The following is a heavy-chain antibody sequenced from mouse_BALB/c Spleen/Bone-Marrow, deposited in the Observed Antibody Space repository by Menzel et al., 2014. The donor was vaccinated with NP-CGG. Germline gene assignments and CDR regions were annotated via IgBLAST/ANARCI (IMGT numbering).Heavy chain of an antibody. CDR2: IRNKANGYTT. D-gene: IGHD2-1*01. J-gene: IGHJ3*01. V-gene: IGHV7-3*02. Sequence: EVMLVESGGGLIQPGGSLRLSCAPSGFTFTDYYMSWVRQPPGKALEWLVFIRNKANGYTTEYSASVKGRFTISRDNSQSILYLQMNTLRAEDSATYYCARDIGNYVRFAYWGQGTLVTVSA. CDR1: GFTFTDYY. CDR3: ARDIGNYVRFAY.